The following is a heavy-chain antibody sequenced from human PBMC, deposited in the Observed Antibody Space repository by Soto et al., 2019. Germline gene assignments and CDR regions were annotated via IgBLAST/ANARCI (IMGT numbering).Heavy chain of an antibody. CDR2: INPRGGGT. V-gene: IGHV1-46*03. D-gene: IGHD3-10*01. CDR1: GYTFTNHH. J-gene: IGHJ4*02. Sequence: QVQLAQSGAEVKKPGASVKVSCKASGYTFTNHHMHWVRQVPGEGLEWMGMINPRGGGTNYPQKFQGRVTMTRDTSTSTAYMELSSLTYDDTALYDCCRLDYGQGYWGQGTLVTVSS. CDR3: CRLDYGQGY.